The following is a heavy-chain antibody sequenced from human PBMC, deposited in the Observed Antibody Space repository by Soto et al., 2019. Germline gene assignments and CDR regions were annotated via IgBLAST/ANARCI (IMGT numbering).Heavy chain of an antibody. J-gene: IGHJ4*02. D-gene: IGHD2-15*01. CDR3: ASLTSGLFDY. CDR1: GFTFSSYS. Sequence: RGSLRLSCAASGFTFSSYSMNWVRQAPGKGLEWVSSISSSSSYIYYADSVKGRFTISRDNAKNSLYLQMNSLRAEDTAVYYCASLTSGLFDYWGQGTLVTVSS. CDR2: ISSSSSYI. V-gene: IGHV3-21*01.